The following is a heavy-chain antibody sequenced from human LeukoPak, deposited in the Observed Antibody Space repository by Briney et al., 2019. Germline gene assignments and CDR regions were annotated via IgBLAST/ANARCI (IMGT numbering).Heavy chain of an antibody. D-gene: IGHD2-2*02. CDR1: GYSFTSYW. V-gene: IGHV5-51*01. CDR3: ARHRPYCSSTSCYISYYYMDV. Sequence: GESLKISCKGSGYSFTSYWIGWVRQMPGKGLEWMGIIYPGDSDTRYSPSFQGQVTIPSDKSIGTASLQWSSLKASDTAMYYCARHRPYCSSTSCYISYYYMDVWGKGTTVTVSS. CDR2: IYPGDSDT. J-gene: IGHJ6*03.